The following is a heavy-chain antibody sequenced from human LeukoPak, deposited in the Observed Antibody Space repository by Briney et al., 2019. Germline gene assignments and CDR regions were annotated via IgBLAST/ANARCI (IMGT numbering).Heavy chain of an antibody. D-gene: IGHD3-22*01. CDR3: ARDYYDSSGYYSGPTGWFDP. Sequence: SETLSLTCTVSGGSISSYYWSWIWQPPGKGLEWIGYIYYSGSTNYNPSLKSRVTISVDTSKNQFSLKLSSVTAADTAVYYCARDYYDSSGYYSGPTGWFDPWGQGTLVTVSS. J-gene: IGHJ5*02. CDR2: IYYSGST. V-gene: IGHV4-59*01. CDR1: GGSISSYY.